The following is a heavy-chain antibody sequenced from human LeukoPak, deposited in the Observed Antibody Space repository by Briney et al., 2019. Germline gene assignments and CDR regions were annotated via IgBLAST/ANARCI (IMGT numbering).Heavy chain of an antibody. D-gene: IGHD1-26*01. Sequence: ASVKVSCKASGYTFTGYYMHWVRQAPGQGLEWMGRINPNSGGTNYAQKFQGRVTLTRDTSISTAYMELSRLRSDDTAVYYCARRGGSYYYFVYWGQGTLVTVSS. CDR3: ARRGGSYYYFVY. CDR1: GYTFTGYY. J-gene: IGHJ4*02. CDR2: INPNSGGT. V-gene: IGHV1-2*06.